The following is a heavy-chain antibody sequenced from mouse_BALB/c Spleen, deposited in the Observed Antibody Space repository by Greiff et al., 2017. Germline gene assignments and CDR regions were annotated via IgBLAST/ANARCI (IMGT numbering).Heavy chain of an antibody. CDR1: GFTFSSYA. Sequence: EVKLVESGGGLVKPGGSLKLSCAASGFTFSSYAMSWVRQSPEKRLEWVAEISSGGSYTYYPDTVTGRFTISRDNAKNTLYLEMSSLRSEDTAMYYCARGLITTVVDSWYFDVWGAGTTVTVSS. J-gene: IGHJ1*01. CDR3: ARGLITTVVDSWYFDV. V-gene: IGHV5-9-4*01. CDR2: ISSGGSYT. D-gene: IGHD1-1*01.